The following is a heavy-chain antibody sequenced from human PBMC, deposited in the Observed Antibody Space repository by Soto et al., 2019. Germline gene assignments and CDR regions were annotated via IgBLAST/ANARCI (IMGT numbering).Heavy chain of an antibody. CDR1: GGTFSSYA. D-gene: IGHD2-2*01. Sequence: QVQLVQSGAEVKKPGSSVKVSCKASGGTFSSYAISWVRQAPGQGLEWMGGIIPISGTANYAQKFQGRVTITADKSTSTAYMELSSLRSEDTAVYYCARSQGSSTSLEIYYYYYYGIDVWGQGTTVTVSS. J-gene: IGHJ6*02. V-gene: IGHV1-69*06. CDR2: IIPISGTA. CDR3: ARSQGSSTSLEIYYYYYYGIDV.